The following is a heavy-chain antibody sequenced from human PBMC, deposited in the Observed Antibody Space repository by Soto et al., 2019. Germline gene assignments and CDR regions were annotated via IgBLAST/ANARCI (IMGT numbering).Heavy chain of an antibody. CDR2: IYYSGST. CDR3: ARATSDSRYNWKLDY. D-gene: IGHD1-20*01. V-gene: IGHV4-30-4*01. CDR1: GGSISSGDYY. Sequence: SETLYLTCTVSGGSISSGDYYWSWIRQPPGKGLEWIGYIYYSGSTYYNPSLKSRVTISVDTSKNQFSLKLSSVTAADTAVYYCARATSDSRYNWKLDYWGQGTLVTVS. J-gene: IGHJ4*02.